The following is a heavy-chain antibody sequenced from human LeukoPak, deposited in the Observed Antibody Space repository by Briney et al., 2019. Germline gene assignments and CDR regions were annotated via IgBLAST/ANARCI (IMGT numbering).Heavy chain of an antibody. CDR1: GFTFSSYW. CDR2: IKQDGSEK. D-gene: IGHD6-13*01. V-gene: IGHV3-7*04. Sequence: GGSLRLSCAASGFTFSSYWMSWVRQAPGKGLEWVANIKQDGSEKYYVDSVKGRFTISRDNAKNSLYLQMNSLRAEDTAVYYCARGSGHSSSWHLSDYWGQGTLVTVSS. CDR3: ARGSGHSSSWHLSDY. J-gene: IGHJ4*02.